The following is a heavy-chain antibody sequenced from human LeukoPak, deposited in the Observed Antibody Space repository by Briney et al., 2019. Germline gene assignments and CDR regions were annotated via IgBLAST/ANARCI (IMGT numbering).Heavy chain of an antibody. J-gene: IGHJ4*02. CDR1: GYTFTGYY. V-gene: IGHV1-2*02. CDR2: INPNSGGT. D-gene: IGHD6-19*01. Sequence: ASVKVSCKASGYTFTGYYMHWVRQAPGQGLEWMGWINPNSGGTNYAQKFQGRVTMTRDTSISTAYMELSRLRSDDTAVYYCARVRSGWYGHGDYWGQGTLVTVSS. CDR3: ARVRSGWYGHGDY.